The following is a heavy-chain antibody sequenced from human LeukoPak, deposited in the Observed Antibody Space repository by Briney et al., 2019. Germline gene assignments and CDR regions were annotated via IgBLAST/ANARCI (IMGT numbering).Heavy chain of an antibody. CDR1: GFTFSDYY. D-gene: IGHD3-22*01. Sequence: PGGSLRLSCAASGFTFSDYYMSWIRQAPGKGLEWVSHISGSSTYTKYADSVRGRFTISRDNAKNSLYLQMNSLRAEDTAVYYCARGRYSSGSQYHFDYWGQGILVTVSS. CDR3: ARGRYSSGSQYHFDY. V-gene: IGHV3-11*03. J-gene: IGHJ4*02. CDR2: ISGSSTYT.